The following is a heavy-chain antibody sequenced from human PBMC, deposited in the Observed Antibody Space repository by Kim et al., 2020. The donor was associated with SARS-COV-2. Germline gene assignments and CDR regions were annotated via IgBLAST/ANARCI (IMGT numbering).Heavy chain of an antibody. J-gene: IGHJ4*02. CDR1: GGSISSGGYY. V-gene: IGHV4-31*03. CDR2: IYYSGST. CDR3: ARDSGPSGSSGNFDY. Sequence: SETLSLTCTVSGGSISSGGYYWSWIRQHPGKGLEWIGYIYYSGSTYYNPSLKSRVTISVDTSKNQFSLKLSSVTAADTAVYYCARDSGPSGSSGNFDYWGQGTLVTVSS. D-gene: IGHD1-26*01.